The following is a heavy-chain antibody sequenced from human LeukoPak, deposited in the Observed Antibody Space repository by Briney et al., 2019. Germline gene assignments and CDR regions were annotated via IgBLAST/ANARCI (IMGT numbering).Heavy chain of an antibody. D-gene: IGHD6-6*01. V-gene: IGHV4-59*08. Sequence: SETLSLTCTVSGGSISSYYWSWIRQPPGKGLEWIGYIYYSGSTNYNPSLKSRVTISVDTSKNQFSLKLSSVTAADTAVYYCARHRPIAAGRQRYYYYMDVWGKGTTVTVSS. CDR2: IYYSGST. J-gene: IGHJ6*03. CDR3: ARHRPIAAGRQRYYYYMDV. CDR1: GGSISSYY.